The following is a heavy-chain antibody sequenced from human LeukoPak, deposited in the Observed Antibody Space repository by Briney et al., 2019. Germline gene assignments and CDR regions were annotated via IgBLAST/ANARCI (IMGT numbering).Heavy chain of an antibody. D-gene: IGHD5-24*01. CDR3: VTVKPDGYSDY. CDR1: GGSISSHY. J-gene: IGHJ4*02. Sequence: PSETLSLTCTVSGGSISSHYWSWIRQPPGKGLEWIAYIHYSGSTNYNPSLKSRVTISLDTSKSQFSLKLSSMTAADTAVYYCVTVKPDGYSDYWGQGTLVTVSS. CDR2: IHYSGST. V-gene: IGHV4-59*11.